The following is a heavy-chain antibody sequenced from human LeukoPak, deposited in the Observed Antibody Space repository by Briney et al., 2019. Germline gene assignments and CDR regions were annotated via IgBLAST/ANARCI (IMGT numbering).Heavy chain of an antibody. CDR1: GYTFTSYG. J-gene: IGHJ5*02. CDR2: ISAYNGNT. D-gene: IGHD2-2*01. CDR3: ARGRGYCSSTNCYEFDP. Sequence: ASVKVSCKASGYTFTSYGFSWVRQAPGQGLEWMGWISAYNGNTNYAQKFQGRVTMTADTSTSTAYMELRSLRSDDTAVYYCARGRGYCSSTNCYEFDPWGQGTLVTVSP. V-gene: IGHV1-18*01.